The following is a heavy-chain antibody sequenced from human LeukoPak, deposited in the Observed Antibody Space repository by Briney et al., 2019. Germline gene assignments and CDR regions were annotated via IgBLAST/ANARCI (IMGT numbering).Heavy chain of an antibody. J-gene: IGHJ4*02. CDR2: INPNTGGT. CDR1: GYTFTGYY. Sequence: ASVKVSCKASGYTFTGYYIHWVRQAPGQGLEWMGRINPNTGGTDYAQKFQGRVTMTRDTSITTAYMELSRLRSDDTAVYYCARGAYCGGDCYSFDYWGQGTLVTVSS. CDR3: ARGAYCGGDCYSFDY. D-gene: IGHD2-21*01. V-gene: IGHV1-2*06.